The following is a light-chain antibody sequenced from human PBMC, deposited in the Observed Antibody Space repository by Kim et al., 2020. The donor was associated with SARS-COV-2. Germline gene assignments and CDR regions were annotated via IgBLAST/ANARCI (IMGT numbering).Light chain of an antibody. J-gene: IGLJ3*02. CDR2: DVA. CDR3: SSYTRISTL. Sequence: QSALTQPASVSGSPGQSITISCTGTSSDVGNYNYVSWYQQHPGKAPKLIIYDVAKRPSGVSDRFSGSKSGNTASLTISGLQAEDEADYYCSSYTRISTLFAGGTQLTVL. V-gene: IGLV2-14*03. CDR1: SSDVGNYNY.